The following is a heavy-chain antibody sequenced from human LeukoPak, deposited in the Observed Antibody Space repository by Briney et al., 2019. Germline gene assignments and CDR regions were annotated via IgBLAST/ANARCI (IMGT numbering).Heavy chain of an antibody. J-gene: IGHJ3*02. V-gene: IGHV4-34*01. CDR3: ARRRGMTNDAFDI. CDR2: INHSGST. CDR1: GGSFSGYY. Sequence: PSETLSLTCAVYGGSFSGYYWSWIRQPPGKGLERIGEINHSGSTNYNPSLKSRVTISVDTSKNQFSLKLSSVTAADTAVYYCARRRGMTNDAFDIWGQGTMVTVSS. D-gene: IGHD1-20*01.